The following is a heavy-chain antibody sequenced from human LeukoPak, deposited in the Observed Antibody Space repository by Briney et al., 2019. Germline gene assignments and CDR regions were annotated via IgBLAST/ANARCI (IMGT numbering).Heavy chain of an antibody. CDR3: ARAKYYYGMDV. V-gene: IGHV4-59*01. Sequence: PSETLSLTCTVSGGSISGYYWSWIRQPPGKGLEWIGYIYYSGSTNYNPSLKSRVTISVDTSKNQFSLKLSSVTAADTAVYYCARAKYYYGMDVWGQGTTVTVSS. CDR1: GGSISGYY. CDR2: IYYSGST. J-gene: IGHJ6*02.